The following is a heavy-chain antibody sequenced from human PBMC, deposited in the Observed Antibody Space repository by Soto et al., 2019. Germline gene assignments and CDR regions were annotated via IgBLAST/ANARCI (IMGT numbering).Heavy chain of an antibody. J-gene: IGHJ4*02. CDR3: TTGYGSDWYG. V-gene: IGHV3-15*01. CDR2: AKRKAAGGAI. CDR1: GFSLDIAW. D-gene: IGHD6-19*01. Sequence: GGSLRLSCAASGFSLDIAWINWVRQAPGKGLEWVAQAKRKAAGGAIDYAAPVKGRFTISRDDSKNMAYLQMSSLTIEDTALYYCTTGYGSDWYGWGQGT.